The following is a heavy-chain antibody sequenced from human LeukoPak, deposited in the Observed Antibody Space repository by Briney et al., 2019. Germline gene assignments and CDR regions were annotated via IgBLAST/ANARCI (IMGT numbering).Heavy chain of an antibody. CDR3: ASDRPATYYYDSSGYLYY. D-gene: IGHD3-22*01. CDR1: GFTFSSYG. V-gene: IGHV3-30*03. Sequence: PGGSLRLSCAASGFTFSSYGMHWVRQAPGKGLEWVAVISYDGSNKYYADSVKGRFTISRDNSKNTLYLQMNSLRAEDTAVYYCASDRPATYYYDSSGYLYYWGQGTLVTVSS. CDR2: ISYDGSNK. J-gene: IGHJ4*02.